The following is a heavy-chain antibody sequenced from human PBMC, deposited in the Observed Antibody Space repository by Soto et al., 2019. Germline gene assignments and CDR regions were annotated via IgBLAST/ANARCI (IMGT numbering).Heavy chain of an antibody. Sequence: SETLSLTCTVSGASISGYYWSWIRKSAGKGLEWIGRIYATGTTDYNPSLKSRVIMSVDTSKKQFSLRLRSVTAADTAVYYCVRDGTKTLRDWFDPWGQGISGTVS. CDR1: GASISGYY. V-gene: IGHV4-4*07. CDR2: IYATGTT. CDR3: VRDGTKTLRDWFDP. D-gene: IGHD1-1*01. J-gene: IGHJ5*02.